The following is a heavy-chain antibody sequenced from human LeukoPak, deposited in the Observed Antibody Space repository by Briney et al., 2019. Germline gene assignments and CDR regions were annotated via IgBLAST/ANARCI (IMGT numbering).Heavy chain of an antibody. CDR2: FDPEDGET. CDR3: ATGRIPYGSGSYYNDPPYDY. D-gene: IGHD3-10*01. CDR1: GYTLTELS. J-gene: IGHJ4*02. V-gene: IGHV1-24*01. Sequence: ASVKVSCKVSGYTLTELSMYWVRQAPGKGLEWMGGFDPEDGETIYAQKFQGRVTMTEDTSTDTAYMELSSLRSEDTAVYYCATGRIPYGSGSYYNDPPYDYWGQGTLVTVSS.